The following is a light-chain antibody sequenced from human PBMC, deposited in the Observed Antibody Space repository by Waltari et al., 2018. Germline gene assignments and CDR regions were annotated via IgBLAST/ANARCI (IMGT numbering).Light chain of an antibody. CDR2: GAS. V-gene: IGKV3-15*01. Sequence: EIVMTPSPAPLSVSPGERATLSCRASQGISSDLAWYQQKPGQAPRPLIFGASTRATGVPARFSGSGSGTEFTLTISSLQSEDFGAYYCQQSKIWPAFGQGTKVEIK. CDR1: QGISSD. CDR3: QQSKIWPA. J-gene: IGKJ1*01.